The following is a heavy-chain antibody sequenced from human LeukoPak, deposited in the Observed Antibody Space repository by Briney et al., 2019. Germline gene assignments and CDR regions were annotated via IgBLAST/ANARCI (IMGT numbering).Heavy chain of an antibody. V-gene: IGHV4-39*07. CDR3: ARSEGYCSGGSCYSGKFDY. CDR2: IYYSGST. Sequence: SETLSLTCTVSGGSISSSSYYWGWIRQPPGKGLEWIGSIYYSGSTYYNPSLKSRVTISVDTSKNQFSLKLSSVTAADTAVYYCARSEGYCSGGSCYSGKFDYWGQGTLVTVSS. D-gene: IGHD2-15*01. J-gene: IGHJ4*02. CDR1: GGSISSSSYY.